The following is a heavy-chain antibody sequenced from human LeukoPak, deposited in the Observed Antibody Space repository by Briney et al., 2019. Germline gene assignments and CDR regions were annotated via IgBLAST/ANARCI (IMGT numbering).Heavy chain of an antibody. J-gene: IGHJ4*02. Sequence: AGGSLRLSCAASGFTFSSYAMHWVRQAPGKGLEWVAVISYDGSNKYYADSVKGRFTISRDNSKNTLYLQMNSLRAEDTAVYYCARDSGYCSSTSCSVTFDYWGQGTLVTVSS. CDR2: ISYDGSNK. V-gene: IGHV3-30-3*01. CDR3: ARDSGYCSSTSCSVTFDY. CDR1: GFTFSSYA. D-gene: IGHD2-2*01.